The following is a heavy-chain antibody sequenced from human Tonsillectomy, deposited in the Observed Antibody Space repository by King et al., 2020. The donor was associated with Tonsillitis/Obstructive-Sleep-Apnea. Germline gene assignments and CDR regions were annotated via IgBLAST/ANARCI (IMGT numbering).Heavy chain of an antibody. Sequence: QLVQSGAEVKKPGASVKVSCKVSGYTLTELSMHWVRQAPGKGLEWMGGFDPEDGETIYAQKLQGRVTMTEDTSIDTAYMELSSLRSEDTAVYYCATIHCSSTSCYGDWFDPWGQGTQVTVSS. J-gene: IGHJ5*02. D-gene: IGHD2-2*01. CDR2: FDPEDGET. CDR3: ATIHCSSTSCYGDWFDP. V-gene: IGHV1-24*01. CDR1: GYTLTELS.